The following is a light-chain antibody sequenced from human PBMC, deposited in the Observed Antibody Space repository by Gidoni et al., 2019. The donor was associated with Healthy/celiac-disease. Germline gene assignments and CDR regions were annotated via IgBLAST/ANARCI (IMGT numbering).Light chain of an antibody. V-gene: IGLV2-8*01. CDR3: SSYAGRGNYV. CDR2: EVS. J-gene: IGLJ1*01. CDR1: SSDVGGYNS. Sequence: QSALTQPPSASGSPGQSVTISCTGTSSDVGGYNSVSWYQQHPGKAPKLMIYEVSKRPSGVPDRFSGSKSGNTASLTVSGLQAEDEADYYCSSYAGRGNYVFGTGTKVTVL.